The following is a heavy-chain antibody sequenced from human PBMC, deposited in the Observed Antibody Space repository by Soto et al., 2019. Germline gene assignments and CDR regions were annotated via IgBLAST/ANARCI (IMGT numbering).Heavy chain of an antibody. CDR1: GGSISRGY. Sequence: PSEALSLTCTVSGGSISRGYWSWIRQPPGKGLEWIGYIYYSGSTNYNPSLKSRVTISVDTSKNQFSLKLSSVTAADTAVYYCARVYAYYFDYWGQGTLVTVS. D-gene: IGHD2-8*01. CDR3: ARVYAYYFDY. V-gene: IGHV4-59*01. J-gene: IGHJ4*02. CDR2: IYYSGST.